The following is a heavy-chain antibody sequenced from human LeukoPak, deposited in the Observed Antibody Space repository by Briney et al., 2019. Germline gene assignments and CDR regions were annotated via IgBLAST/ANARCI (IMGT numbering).Heavy chain of an antibody. CDR3: ARDRGMTTFDY. Sequence: GGSLRLSYAASGFTFSSYSMNWVRQAPGKGLEWVSYISSSSSTIYYADSVKGRFTISRDNAKNSLYLQMNSLRAEDTAVYYCARDRGMTTFDYWGQGTLVTVSS. CDR1: GFTFSSYS. J-gene: IGHJ4*02. D-gene: IGHD4-11*01. V-gene: IGHV3-48*04. CDR2: ISSSSSTI.